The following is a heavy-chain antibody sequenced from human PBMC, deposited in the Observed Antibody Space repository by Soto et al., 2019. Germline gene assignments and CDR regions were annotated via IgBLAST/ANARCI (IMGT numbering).Heavy chain of an antibody. Sequence: GALRLSCEVSGFTLSSYAMNWVRQAPGKGLEWVSAISGSGGSTYYADSVKGRFTISRDNSKNTLYLQMNSLRAEDTAVYYCAKARAQYYDFWSGYPVDYWGQGTLVTVSS. D-gene: IGHD3-3*01. CDR1: GFTLSSYA. J-gene: IGHJ4*02. V-gene: IGHV3-23*01. CDR2: ISGSGGST. CDR3: AKARAQYYDFWSGYPVDY.